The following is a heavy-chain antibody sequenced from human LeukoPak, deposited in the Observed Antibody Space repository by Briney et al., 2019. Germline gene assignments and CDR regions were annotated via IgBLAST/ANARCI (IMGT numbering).Heavy chain of an antibody. Sequence: ASVKVSCKASGYTFTGYYTHWVRQAPGQGLEWMGRINPNSGGTNYAQKFQGRVTMTRDTSISTAYMELSRLRSDDTAVYYCARGTITFGGVIVPGDAFDIWGQGTMVTVSS. D-gene: IGHD3-16*02. V-gene: IGHV1-2*06. J-gene: IGHJ3*02. CDR3: ARGTITFGGVIVPGDAFDI. CDR2: INPNSGGT. CDR1: GYTFTGYY.